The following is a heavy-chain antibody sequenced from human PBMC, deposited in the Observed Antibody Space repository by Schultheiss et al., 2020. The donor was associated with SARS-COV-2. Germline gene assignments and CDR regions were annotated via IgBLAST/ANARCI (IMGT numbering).Heavy chain of an antibody. J-gene: IGHJ1*01. CDR3: ASSVYGDKYFQH. CDR1: GGSISSGGYY. Sequence: SETLSLTCTVSGGSISSGGYYWSWIRQHPGKGLEWIGYIYYSGSTYYNPSLKSRVTISVDTSKNQFSLKLSSVTAADTAVYYCASSVYGDKYFQHWGQGTLVTVSS. CDR2: IYYSGST. D-gene: IGHD4-17*01. V-gene: IGHV4-31*03.